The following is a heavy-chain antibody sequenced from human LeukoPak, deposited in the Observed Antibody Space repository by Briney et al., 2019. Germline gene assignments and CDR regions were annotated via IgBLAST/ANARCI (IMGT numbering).Heavy chain of an antibody. V-gene: IGHV4-61*02. CDR2: IYTSGST. J-gene: IGHJ5*02. D-gene: IGHD3-10*01. CDR3: ARDYGSGDQKCFDP. CDR1: GGSISTGSYS. Sequence: SQTLSLTCTVSGGSISTGSYSWNWIRQPAGKGLEWVGRIYTSGSTNYNPSLKSRVTISVDTSKNQFSLRLSSVTAADTAVYYCARDYGSGDQKCFDPWGQGTLVTVSS.